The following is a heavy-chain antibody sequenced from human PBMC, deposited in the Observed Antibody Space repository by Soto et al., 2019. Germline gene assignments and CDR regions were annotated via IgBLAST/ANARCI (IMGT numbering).Heavy chain of an antibody. D-gene: IGHD2-15*01. CDR3: ACLRGKRGSPIDY. J-gene: IGHJ4*02. CDR1: GDSTSNDY. Sequence: SEALSLTCINSGDSTSNDYWSWTRQSPGKGLEWIGDISYSGNTNYSHSLESRVTISVDTSKDQLSLKVTSVTAADTAMYYCACLRGKRGSPIDYWGQGTQVTVSS. CDR2: ISYSGNT. V-gene: IGHV4-59*01.